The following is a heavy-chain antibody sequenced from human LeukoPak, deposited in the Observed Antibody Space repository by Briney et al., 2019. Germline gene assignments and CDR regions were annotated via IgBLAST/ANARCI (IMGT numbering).Heavy chain of an antibody. Sequence: PGRCLRLSWAASGFTLSTYSTNCVSQAAGNWLEWVSSISSSSSYIYYADSVKGRFTASKEKSKNTLYLQMNSLRAEDTAVYYCAKGGGWLYCFDYWGQGTLVTVSS. J-gene: IGHJ4*02. CDR2: ISSSSSYI. CDR3: AKGGGWLYCFDY. CDR1: GFTLSTYS. D-gene: IGHD4-23*01. V-gene: IGHV3-21*04.